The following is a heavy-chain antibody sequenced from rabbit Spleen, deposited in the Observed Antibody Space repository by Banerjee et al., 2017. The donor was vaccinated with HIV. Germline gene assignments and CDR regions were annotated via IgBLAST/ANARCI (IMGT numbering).Heavy chain of an antibody. J-gene: IGHJ4*01. CDR3: VRDLGYDDYSEKGYFNL. CDR1: GVSFSGDSY. D-gene: IGHD2-1*01. CDR2: TDPIFGKR. V-gene: IGHV1S40*01. Sequence: QSLEESGGDLVKPGASLTLTCIASGVSFSGDSYMCWVRQAPGKGLEWIGYTDPIFGKRYYASWMNGRFTISSHNAQNTLYLQLDSLTVADTATYFCVRDLGYDDYSEKGYFNLWGPGTLVTVS.